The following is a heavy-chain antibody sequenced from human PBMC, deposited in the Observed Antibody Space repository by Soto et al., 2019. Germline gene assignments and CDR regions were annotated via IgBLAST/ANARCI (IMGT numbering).Heavy chain of an antibody. CDR2: IYYSGST. CDR3: AGAQSRVLRFLEWLPQGGYMDV. J-gene: IGHJ6*03. CDR1: GGSISSYY. D-gene: IGHD3-3*01. Sequence: SETLSLTCTVSGGSISSYYWSWIRQPPGKGLEWIGYIYYSGSTNYNPSLKSRVTISVDTSKNQFSLKLSSVTAADTAVYYCAGAQSRVLRFLEWLPQGGYMDVWGKGTTVTVSS. V-gene: IGHV4-59*01.